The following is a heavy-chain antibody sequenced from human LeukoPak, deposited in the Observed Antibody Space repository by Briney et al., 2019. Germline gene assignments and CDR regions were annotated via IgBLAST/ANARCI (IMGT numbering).Heavy chain of an antibody. Sequence: PSETLSLTCTVSGGSISSYYWSWIRQPPGKGLEWIGYIYYSGSTNYNPSLKSRVTISVDTSKNQFSLKLSSVTAADTAVYYCARRRGGYNDFDYWGQGTLVTVSS. J-gene: IGHJ4*02. CDR3: ARRRGGYNDFDY. CDR2: IYYSGST. V-gene: IGHV4-59*01. CDR1: GGSISSYY. D-gene: IGHD5-24*01.